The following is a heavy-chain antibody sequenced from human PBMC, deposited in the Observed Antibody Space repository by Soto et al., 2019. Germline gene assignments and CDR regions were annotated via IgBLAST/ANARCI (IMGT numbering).Heavy chain of an antibody. V-gene: IGHV3-23*01. CDR2: ISGSGGST. CDR3: AKDDIVVVVAARGYFDY. J-gene: IGHJ4*02. D-gene: IGHD2-15*01. Sequence: HPXGSLKLSCSASGVTFSSCAMNWVRQAPGKGLEWVSSISGSGGSTYYADSLRGRFTISRDNSKNTLYLQMNSLRAEDTAVYYCAKDDIVVVVAARGYFDYWGQGALVTVSS. CDR1: GVTFSSCA.